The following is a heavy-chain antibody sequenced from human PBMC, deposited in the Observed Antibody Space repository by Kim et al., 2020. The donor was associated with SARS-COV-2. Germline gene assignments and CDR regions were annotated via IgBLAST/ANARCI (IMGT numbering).Heavy chain of an antibody. D-gene: IGHD1-26*01. V-gene: IGHV3-48*03. CDR2: ISSGGGST. CDR1: GFMVRSYE. Sequence: GGSLRLSCAASGFMVRSYEMSWLRQAPGKGPEWVSYISSGGGSTYYADSVKDRFTVSRDNAKNSVFLEMNSLRGEDTAIYYCARVMVGANSPSVFDPWG. CDR3: ARVMVGANSPSVFDP. J-gene: IGHJ5*02.